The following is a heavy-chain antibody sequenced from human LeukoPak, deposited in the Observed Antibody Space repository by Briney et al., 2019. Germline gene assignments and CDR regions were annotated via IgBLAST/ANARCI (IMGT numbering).Heavy chain of an antibody. CDR1: GFTFSSYA. D-gene: IGHD3-22*01. J-gene: IGHJ4*02. V-gene: IGHV3-30-3*01. CDR3: ARATYYYDSSGYSLGY. Sequence: PGRSLRLSCAASGFTFSSYAMHWVRQAPGKGLEWVAVISYDGSNKYYADSAKGRFTISRDNSKNTLYLQMNSLRAEDTAVYYCARATYYYDSSGYSLGYWGQGTLVTVSS. CDR2: ISYDGSNK.